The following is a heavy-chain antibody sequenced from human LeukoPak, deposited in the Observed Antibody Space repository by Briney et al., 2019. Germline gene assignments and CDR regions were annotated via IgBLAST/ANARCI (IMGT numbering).Heavy chain of an antibody. J-gene: IGHJ4*02. CDR2: INAGNANT. D-gene: IGHD3-22*01. Sequence: ASVKVSCKASGYTFTNYAIHWVRQAPGQRLEWMGWINAGNANTKYSHDFQGRVTITRDTSASTAYMELSSLRSEDMAVYFCARSYQWDSSDFYPTPFHYWGQGTLVTVSS. V-gene: IGHV1-3*03. CDR1: GYTFTNYA. CDR3: ARSYQWDSSDFYPTPFHY.